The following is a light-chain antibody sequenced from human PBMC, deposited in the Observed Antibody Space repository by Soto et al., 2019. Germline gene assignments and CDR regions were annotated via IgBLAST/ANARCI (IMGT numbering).Light chain of an antibody. CDR3: QVRTNWPPGVT. Sequence: EDVLTQSPATLSLSPGDRATLSCRASQSVSSYLAWYQQKPGQAPRLLIYDASNRAPGIPARFSGSGSRTYFTFTISSLEPEDFAVYYCQVRTNWPPGVTFGGGTKVEIK. CDR2: DAS. CDR1: QSVSSY. J-gene: IGKJ4*01. V-gene: IGKV3-11*01.